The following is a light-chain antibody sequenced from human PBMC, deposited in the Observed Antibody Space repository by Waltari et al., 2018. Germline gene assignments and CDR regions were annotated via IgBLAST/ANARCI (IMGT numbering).Light chain of an antibody. CDR1: QSISSD. Sequence: EIVMTQSPATLSVSPGERATLSCRASQSISSDLSWYQQKPGQAPRLLIYGASTRATGIPDRFSGSWSGTEFTLTISSLQSEDFAVYYCQQYYRWWTFGLGTKVERK. J-gene: IGKJ1*01. V-gene: IGKV3-15*01. CDR2: GAS. CDR3: QQYYRWWT.